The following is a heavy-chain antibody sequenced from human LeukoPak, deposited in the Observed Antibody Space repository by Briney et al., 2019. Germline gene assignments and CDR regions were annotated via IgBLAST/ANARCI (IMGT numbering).Heavy chain of an antibody. CDR3: ARVHYDFWSGYPTYAFDI. J-gene: IGHJ3*02. CDR2: INHSGST. D-gene: IGHD3-3*01. CDR1: GGSFSGYY. V-gene: IGHV4-34*01. Sequence: PSETLSLTCAVCGGSFSGYYWSWIRQPPGKGLEWIGEINHSGSTNYNPSLKSRVTISVDTSKNQFSLKLSSVTAADTAVYYCARVHYDFWSGYPTYAFDIWGQGTMVTVSS.